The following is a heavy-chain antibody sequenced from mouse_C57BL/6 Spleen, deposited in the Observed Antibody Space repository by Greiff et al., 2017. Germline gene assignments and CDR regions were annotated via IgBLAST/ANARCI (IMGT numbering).Heavy chain of an antibody. J-gene: IGHJ1*03. CDR1: GFTFSSYA. CDR3: ARDPTTVVPNWYFDV. Sequence: EVQLVESGGGLVKPGGSLKLSCAASGFTFSSYAMSWVRQTPEKRLEWVATISDGGSYTYYPDNVKGRFTISRDNAKNNLYLQMSHLKSEDTAMYYCARDPTTVVPNWYFDVWGTGTTGTVSS. D-gene: IGHD1-1*01. CDR2: ISDGGSYT. V-gene: IGHV5-4*01.